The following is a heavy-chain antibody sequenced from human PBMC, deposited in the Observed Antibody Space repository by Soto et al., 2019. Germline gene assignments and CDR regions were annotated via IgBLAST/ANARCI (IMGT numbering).Heavy chain of an antibody. CDR3: ARGHAVVVVAATPYYYYGMDV. V-gene: IGHV4-34*01. J-gene: IGHJ6*02. CDR2: INHSGST. Sequence: PSETLSLTCAVYGGSFSGYYWSWIRQPPGKGLEWIGEINHSGSTNYNPSLKSRVTISVDTSKNQFSLKLSSVTAADTAVYYCARGHAVVVVAATPYYYYGMDVWGQGTTVT. D-gene: IGHD2-15*01. CDR1: GGSFSGYY.